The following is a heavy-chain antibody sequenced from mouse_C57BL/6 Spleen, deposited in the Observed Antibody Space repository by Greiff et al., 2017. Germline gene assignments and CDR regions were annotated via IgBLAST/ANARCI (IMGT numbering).Heavy chain of an antibody. D-gene: IGHD1-1*01. CDR1: GFTFSSYA. CDR2: ISDGGSYT. CDR3: AREGDYGSSYEYFDV. J-gene: IGHJ1*03. Sequence: EVQLQESGGGLVKPGGSLKLSCAASGFTFSSYAMSWVRQTPEKRLEWVATISDGGSYTYYPDNVKGRFTISRDNAKNNLYLQMSHLKSEDTAMYYCAREGDYGSSYEYFDVWGTGTTVTVSS. V-gene: IGHV5-4*01.